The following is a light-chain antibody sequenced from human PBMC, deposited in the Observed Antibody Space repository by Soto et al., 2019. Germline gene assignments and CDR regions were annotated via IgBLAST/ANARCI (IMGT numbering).Light chain of an antibody. J-gene: IGKJ5*01. V-gene: IGKV1-5*01. CDR3: QHYNSSPA. CDR1: QSISNW. CDR2: DAS. Sequence: DIQMTQSPSTLSASVGDRVTITCRASQSISNWLAWYQQKPGKAPKLLIYDASSLEGGVPSRFSGSGSGTDFTLTISSLQPDDFATYYCQHYNSSPAFGQGTRLEIK.